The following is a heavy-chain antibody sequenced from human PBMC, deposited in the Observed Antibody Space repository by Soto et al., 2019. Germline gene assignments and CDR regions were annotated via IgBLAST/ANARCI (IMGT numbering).Heavy chain of an antibody. Sequence: QVQLQESGPGLVRPSQTLSLTCTVSGGSISSDHYHWTWIRQTPGKGLEWIGYIHYSGSVYYNPYLQSRATMSADTSQNLFSLELRSVTAADTAVYFCVRDDDSGDRDYYGLDVWGPGATVTVSS. CDR2: IHYSGSV. D-gene: IGHD5-18*01. V-gene: IGHV4-30-4*01. J-gene: IGHJ6*02. CDR1: GGSISSDHYH. CDR3: VRDDDSGDRDYYGLDV.